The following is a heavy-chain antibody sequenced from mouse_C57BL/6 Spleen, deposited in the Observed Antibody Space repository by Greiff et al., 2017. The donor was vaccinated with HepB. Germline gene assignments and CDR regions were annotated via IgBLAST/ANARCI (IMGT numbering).Heavy chain of an antibody. CDR2: INPNNGGT. Sequence: EVQLQQSGPELVKPGASVKIPCKASGYTFTDYNMDWVKQSHGKSLEWIGDINPNNGGTIYNQKFKGKATLTVDKSSSTAYMELRSLTSEDTAVYYCASGGSRGYFDVWGTGTTVTVSS. CDR3: ASGGSRGYFDV. V-gene: IGHV1-18*01. CDR1: GYTFTDYN. D-gene: IGHD1-1*01. J-gene: IGHJ1*03.